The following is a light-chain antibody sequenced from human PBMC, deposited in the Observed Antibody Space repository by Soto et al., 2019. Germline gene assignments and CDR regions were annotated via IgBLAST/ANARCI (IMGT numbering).Light chain of an antibody. CDR2: DAS. CDR3: QQYGSSPLT. CDR1: HSVRSNY. V-gene: IGKV3-20*01. Sequence: EIVLTQSPDTLSLSPGERATLSCRASHSVRSNYLAWYQQKPGQAPRFLIYDASSRATGIPDRFSGSGSGTDFTLTISRLEPEDFAVYYCQQYGSSPLTFGGGTKVEI. J-gene: IGKJ4*01.